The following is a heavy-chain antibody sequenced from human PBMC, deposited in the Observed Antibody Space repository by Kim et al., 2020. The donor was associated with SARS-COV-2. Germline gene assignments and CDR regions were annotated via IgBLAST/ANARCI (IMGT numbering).Heavy chain of an antibody. Sequence: GGSLRLSCAASGFTFSSYAMSWVRQAPGKGLEWVSAISGSGGSTYYADSVKGRFTISRDNSKNTLYLQMNSLRAEDTAVYYCARRGSGWYDAFDIWGQGTMVTVSS. D-gene: IGHD6-19*01. J-gene: IGHJ3*02. CDR3: ARRGSGWYDAFDI. CDR1: GFTFSSYA. V-gene: IGHV3-23*01. CDR2: ISGSGGST.